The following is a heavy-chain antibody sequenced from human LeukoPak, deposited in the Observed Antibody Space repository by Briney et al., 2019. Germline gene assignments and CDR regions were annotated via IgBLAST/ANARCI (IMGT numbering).Heavy chain of an antibody. D-gene: IGHD2-15*01. V-gene: IGHV3-23*01. CDR3: AKDLVGSYWYFDL. J-gene: IGHJ2*01. CDR2: ISGSGGST. CDR1: GFTFSSYA. Sequence: GGSLRLSCAASGFTFSSYAMSWVRPAPGKGMEWVSAISGSGGSTYYADSVKGRFTISRDNSKNTLYLQMNSLRAEDTAVYYCAKDLVGSYWYFDLWDRGTLVTVSS.